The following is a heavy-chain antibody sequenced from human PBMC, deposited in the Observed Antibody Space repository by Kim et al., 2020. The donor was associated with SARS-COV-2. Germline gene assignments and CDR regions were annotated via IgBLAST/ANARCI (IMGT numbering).Heavy chain of an antibody. CDR1: GGSVSSGSYY. CDR3: ARGRVVPAGWLDV. CDR2: IYYSGST. J-gene: IGHJ6*02. D-gene: IGHD2-2*01. V-gene: IGHV4-61*01. Sequence: SETLSLTCTVSGGSVSSGSYYWSWIRQPPGKGLEWIGYIYYSGSTNYNPSLKSRVTISVDTSKNQFSLKLSSVTAADTAVYYCARGRVVPAGWLDVWGQGTTVTVSS.